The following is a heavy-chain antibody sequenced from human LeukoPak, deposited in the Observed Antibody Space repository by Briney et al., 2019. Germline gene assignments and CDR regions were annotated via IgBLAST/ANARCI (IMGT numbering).Heavy chain of an antibody. D-gene: IGHD1-26*01. CDR2: IYHSGST. CDR3: ARVGLWELLHY. J-gene: IGHJ4*02. Sequence: SETLSLTCTVSGYSISSGYYWGWIRQPPGKGLEWIGSIYHSGSTYYNPSLKSRVTMSVDTSKNQFSLKLSSVTAADTAVYYCARVGLWELLHYWGQGTLVTVSS. CDR1: GYSISSGYY. V-gene: IGHV4-38-2*02.